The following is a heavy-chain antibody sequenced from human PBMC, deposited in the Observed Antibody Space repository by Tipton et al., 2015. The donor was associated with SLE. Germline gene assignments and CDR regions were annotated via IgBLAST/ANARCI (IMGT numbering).Heavy chain of an antibody. CDR1: GGSISSSSYY. CDR3: ARGVMTEWYFDL. V-gene: IGHV4-39*01. D-gene: IGHD3-16*01. CDR2: IYYSGST. J-gene: IGHJ2*01. Sequence: TLSLTCTVSGGSISSSSYYWGWFRQPPGTGLEWIGSIYYSGSTYYNPSLTSRVTISVDTSKNQFSLKLSSVTAADTAVYYCARGVMTEWYFDLWGRGTLVTVSS.